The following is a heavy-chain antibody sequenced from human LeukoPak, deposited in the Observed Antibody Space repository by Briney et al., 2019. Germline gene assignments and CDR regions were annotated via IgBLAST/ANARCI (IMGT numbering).Heavy chain of an antibody. Sequence: SETLSLTCGVHGGSFSGYHWSWIRQPPGKGLEWIGEINHSGSTNYNSSLKSRVTISVDTSKNQFSLKLSSVTAADTAVYYCARSSTLAYNWFDPWGQGTLVTVSS. CDR3: ARSSTLAYNWFDP. D-gene: IGHD2-2*01. CDR2: INHSGST. V-gene: IGHV4-34*01. CDR1: GGSFSGYH. J-gene: IGHJ5*02.